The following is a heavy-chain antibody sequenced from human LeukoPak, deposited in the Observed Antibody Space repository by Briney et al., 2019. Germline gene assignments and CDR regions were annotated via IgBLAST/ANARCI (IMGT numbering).Heavy chain of an antibody. V-gene: IGHV5-51*01. D-gene: IGHD3-10*01. CDR3: ARLVLWFGEFGAFDI. J-gene: IGHJ3*02. CDR1: GYSSTSYW. CDR2: IYPGDSDT. Sequence: GESLKISCKGSGYSSTSYWIGWVRQMPGKGLEWMGIIYPGDSDTRYSPSFQGQVTTSADKSISTAYLQWSSLKASDTAMYYCARLVLWFGEFGAFDIWGQGTMVTVSS.